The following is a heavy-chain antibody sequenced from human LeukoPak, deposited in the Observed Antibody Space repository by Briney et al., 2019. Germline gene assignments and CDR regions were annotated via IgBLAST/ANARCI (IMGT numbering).Heavy chain of an antibody. CDR3: ARAGPLTYYDYVWGSYRPNANYYFDY. V-gene: IGHV3-23*01. J-gene: IGHJ4*02. Sequence: PGGSLRLSCAGSGFTFSSYVMSWVRQAPGKGLEWVSAISGSGGSTYYADSVKGRFTISRDNSKNTLYLQMNSLRAEDTAVYYCARAGPLTYYDYVWGSYRPNANYYFDYWGQGTLVTVSS. CDR1: GFTFSSYV. D-gene: IGHD3-16*02. CDR2: ISGSGGST.